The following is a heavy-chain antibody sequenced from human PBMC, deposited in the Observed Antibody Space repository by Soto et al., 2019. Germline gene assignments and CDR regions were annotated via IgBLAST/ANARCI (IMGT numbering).Heavy chain of an antibody. V-gene: IGHV1-3*05. J-gene: IGHJ4*02. CDR3: ARVSGWYHLDY. D-gene: IGHD6-19*01. CDR2: INGGNGNT. CDR1: GYTFTSYA. Sequence: QVQLVQSGAEEKKPGASVKVSCKASGYTFTSYAMHWVRQAPGQRLEWMGWINGGNGNTKYSQKFQGRVTITRDTSASTDYMELSSLRSEDTAVYDCARVSGWYHLDYWGQGTLVTVSS.